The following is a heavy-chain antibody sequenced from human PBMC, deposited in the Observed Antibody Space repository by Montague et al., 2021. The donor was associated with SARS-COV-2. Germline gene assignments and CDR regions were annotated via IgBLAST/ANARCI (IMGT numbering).Heavy chain of an antibody. D-gene: IGHD3-10*01. Sequence: SLRLSCAASGSTFRSYWMHWVRQVPGRGLVWVSRIRPDGTSTHYAASVKGRFIISRDNAKNTLSLEMTNLRVDDTAIYYCVRPLWFGDSDYYFESWGQGTLVSVSS. CDR3: VRPLWFGDSDYYFES. J-gene: IGHJ4*02. V-gene: IGHV3-74*01. CDR1: GSTFRSYW. CDR2: IRPDGTST.